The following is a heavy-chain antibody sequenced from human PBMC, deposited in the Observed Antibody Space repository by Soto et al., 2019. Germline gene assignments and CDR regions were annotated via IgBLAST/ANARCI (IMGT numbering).Heavy chain of an antibody. CDR3: ARSQRGSSPVKWFDT. CDR2: INPNSGGT. CDR1: GYTFTGYD. J-gene: IGHJ5*02. D-gene: IGHD2-15*01. V-gene: IGHV1-2*04. Sequence: ASVKVSCKASGYTFTGYDMHWVRQAPGQGLEWMGWINPNSGGTNYAQKFQGWVTMTRDTSISTAYMELSRLRSDDTAVYYCARSQRGSSPVKWFDTWGQGTLVTLSS.